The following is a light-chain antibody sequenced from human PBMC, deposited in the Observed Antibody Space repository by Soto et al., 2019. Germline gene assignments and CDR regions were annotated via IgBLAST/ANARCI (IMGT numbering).Light chain of an antibody. V-gene: IGLV1-44*01. CDR3: ATWDDGLSAYV. CDR1: SSNIGGNT. J-gene: IGLJ1*01. CDR2: SNS. Sequence: QSVLTQPPSASGTPGQRVTFSCSGSSSNIGGNTVSWFQHLPRTAPKLLIFSNSQRPSGVPDRFSGAKSGTSASLAISGLQSEDEANYYRATWDDGLSAYVFGTGTKVTVL.